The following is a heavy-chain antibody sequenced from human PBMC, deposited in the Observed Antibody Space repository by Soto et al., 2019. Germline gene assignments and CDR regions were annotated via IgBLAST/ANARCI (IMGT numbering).Heavy chain of an antibody. J-gene: IGHJ4*02. CDR3: AKSGGDQRAYCNNGVCSLRPNYFDY. V-gene: IGHV3-23*01. Sequence: GGSLRLSCAASGFTFSSYAMSWVRQAPGKGLEWVSGISGSGGSTNYGDSVKGRFTISRDNSKNTLYLQMNSLRAEDTAVYYCAKSGGDQRAYCNNGVCSLRPNYFDYWGQGTLVTVSS. D-gene: IGHD2-8*01. CDR1: GFTFSSYA. CDR2: ISGSGGST.